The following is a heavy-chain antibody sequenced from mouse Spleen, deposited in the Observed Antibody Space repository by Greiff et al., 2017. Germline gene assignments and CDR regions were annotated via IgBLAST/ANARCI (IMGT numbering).Heavy chain of an antibody. V-gene: IGHV2-6-2*01. CDR2: IWSDGST. Sequence: VQGVESGPDLVAPSQSLSITCTVSGFSLTSSGVHWVRQPPGKGLEWLVVIWSDGSTTYNSALKSRLSISKDNSKSQVFLKMNSLQTDDTAMYYCARHGYGNYYAMDYWGQGTSVTVSS. CDR3: ARHGYGNYYAMDY. CDR1: GFSLTSSG. D-gene: IGHD2-1*01. J-gene: IGHJ4*01.